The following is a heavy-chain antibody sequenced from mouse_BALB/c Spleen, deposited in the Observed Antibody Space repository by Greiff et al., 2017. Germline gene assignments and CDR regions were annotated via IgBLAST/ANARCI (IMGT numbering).Heavy chain of an antibody. D-gene: IGHD1-1*01. CDR1: GFTFSSFG. Sequence: EVNVVESGGGLVKPGGSLKLSCAASGFTFSSFGMHWVRQAPEKGLEWVAYISSGSSTIYYADTLKGRFTISRDNTKNTLFLQMTSLRSEDTAMYYCVRRAMDYWGQGTSVTVSS. CDR3: VRRAMDY. J-gene: IGHJ4*01. CDR2: ISSGSSTI. V-gene: IGHV5-17*02.